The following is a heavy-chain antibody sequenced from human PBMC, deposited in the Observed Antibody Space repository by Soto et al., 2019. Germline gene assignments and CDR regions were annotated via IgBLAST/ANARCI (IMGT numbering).Heavy chain of an antibody. J-gene: IGHJ3*02. D-gene: IGHD1-1*01. CDR1: DGSITNYY. CDR3: ARHITEPGTFTFDI. Sequence: SETLSLTCAISDGSITNYYWSWIRQPPGKELEWIGYIFYSGSTYYKPSLKNRVSISVDMSKNQFSLNLRSVTAADSAVYYCARHITEPGTFTFDIWGQATMVTVSS. V-gene: IGHV4-59*08. CDR2: IFYSGST.